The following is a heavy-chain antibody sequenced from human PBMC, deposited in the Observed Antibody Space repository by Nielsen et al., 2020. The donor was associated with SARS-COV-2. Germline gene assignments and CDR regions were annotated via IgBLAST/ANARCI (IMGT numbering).Heavy chain of an antibody. CDR2: IWYDGSNK. D-gene: IGHD6-6*01. CDR1: GFTFSSYG. Sequence: GGSLRLSCAASGFTFSSYGMHWVRQAPGKGLEWVAVIWYDGSNKYYADSVKGRFTISRDNSKNTLYLQMNSLRAEDTALYHCARVASSIAALTMTRGIVFDIWGQGTMVTVSS. V-gene: IGHV3-33*01. J-gene: IGHJ3*02. CDR3: ARVASSIAALTMTRGIVFDI.